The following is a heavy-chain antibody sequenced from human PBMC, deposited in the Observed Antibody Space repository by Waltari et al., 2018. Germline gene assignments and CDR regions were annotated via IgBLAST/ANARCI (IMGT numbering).Heavy chain of an antibody. CDR1: GYTFTSYD. J-gene: IGHJ5*02. V-gene: IGHV1-8*01. D-gene: IGHD2-2*01. Sequence: QVQLVQSGAEVKKPGASVKVSCKASGYTFTSYDINWVRQATGQGLEWMGWMNPNSGNTGYAQKFQGRVTMTRNTSISTAYMELSSLRSEDTAGYYCARGRYCSSTSCAIGGWFDPWGQGTLVTVSS. CDR3: ARGRYCSSTSCAIGGWFDP. CDR2: MNPNSGNT.